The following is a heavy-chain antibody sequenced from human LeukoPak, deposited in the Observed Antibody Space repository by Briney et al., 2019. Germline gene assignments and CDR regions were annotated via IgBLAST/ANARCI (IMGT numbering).Heavy chain of an antibody. CDR1: GYTFTSCG. D-gene: IGHD3-22*01. J-gene: IGHJ4*02. Sequence: ASVKLSCKASGYTFTSCGISWVRQAPGQGLEWMGWISAYNGNTNYAQKLQGRVTMTTDTSTSTAYMELRSLRSDDTAVYYCARSGPSRYYDSSGYSDYWGQGTLVTVSS. CDR2: ISAYNGNT. CDR3: ARSGPSRYYDSSGYSDY. V-gene: IGHV1-18*01.